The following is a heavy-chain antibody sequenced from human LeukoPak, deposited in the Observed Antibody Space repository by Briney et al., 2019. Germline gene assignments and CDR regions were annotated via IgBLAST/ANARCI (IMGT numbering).Heavy chain of an antibody. J-gene: IGHJ4*02. Sequence: PSETLSLTCTVSGGSISSYYWSWIRQPAGKGLEWIGRIYTSGSTNYNPSLKSRVTISVDTSKNQFSLKLSSVTAADTAVYYCAREGDGYNYRDYFDYWGQGTLVTVSS. CDR2: IYTSGST. D-gene: IGHD5-24*01. CDR3: AREGDGYNYRDYFDY. V-gene: IGHV4-4*07. CDR1: GGSISSYY.